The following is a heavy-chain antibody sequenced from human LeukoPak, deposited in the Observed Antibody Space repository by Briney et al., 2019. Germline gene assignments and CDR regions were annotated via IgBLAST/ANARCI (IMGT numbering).Heavy chain of an antibody. CDR1: GGTFSSYA. V-gene: IGHV1-69*13. Sequence: ASVKVSCKASGGTFSSYAISWVRQAPGQGLEWMGGIIPIFGTANYAQKFQGRVTITADESTNIAYMELSSLRSEDTAVYYCARDVEDIVVVPAAIRPTYNWFGPWGQGTLVTVSS. J-gene: IGHJ5*02. CDR3: ARDVEDIVVVPAAIRPTYNWFGP. D-gene: IGHD2-2*01. CDR2: IIPIFGTA.